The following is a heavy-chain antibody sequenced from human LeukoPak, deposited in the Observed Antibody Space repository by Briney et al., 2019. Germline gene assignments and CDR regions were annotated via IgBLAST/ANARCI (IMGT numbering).Heavy chain of an antibody. D-gene: IGHD2-15*01. J-gene: IGHJ3*02. CDR2: ITSSGSPT. CDR3: ARDISSSTRAFDI. Sequence: GGSLRLSCAASGFTFSTYEMTWVRQAPGKGLEWISFITSSGSPTFYADSVKGRFTIFRDTAKNSLFLQMNNLRGEDTAVYYCARDISSSTRAFDIWGQGTMVTVS. V-gene: IGHV3-48*03. CDR1: GFTFSTYE.